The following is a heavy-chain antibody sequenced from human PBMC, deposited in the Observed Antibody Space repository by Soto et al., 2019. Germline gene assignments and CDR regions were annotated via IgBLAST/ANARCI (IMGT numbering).Heavy chain of an antibody. J-gene: IGHJ5*02. CDR1: GGSISSGGYY. V-gene: IGHV4-30-4*08. CDR3: AAHYCSGGSCYILP. CDR2: IYYSGST. Sequence: SETLSLTCTVSGGSISSGGYYWSWIRQHPGKGLEWIGYIYYSGSTYYNPSLKSRVTISVDTSKNQFSLKLSSVTAADTAVYYCAAHYCSGGSCYILPWGQGTLVTVSS. D-gene: IGHD2-15*01.